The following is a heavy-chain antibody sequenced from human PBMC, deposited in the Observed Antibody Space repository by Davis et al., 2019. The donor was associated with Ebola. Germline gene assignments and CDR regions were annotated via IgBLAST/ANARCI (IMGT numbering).Heavy chain of an antibody. CDR1: GYSITSGYY. D-gene: IGHD4-17*01. CDR3: ARVQRGGDGRRYYYGMDV. CDR2: IYNDGST. V-gene: IGHV4-38-2*02. Sequence: PSETLSLTCTVSGYSITSGYYWGWIRQPPGKGLEWMGNIYNDGSTYYNPSLKSRVTMSVDTSKNQFSLKLSSVTAADTAVYYCARVQRGGDGRRYYYGMDVWGQGTTVTVSS. J-gene: IGHJ6*02.